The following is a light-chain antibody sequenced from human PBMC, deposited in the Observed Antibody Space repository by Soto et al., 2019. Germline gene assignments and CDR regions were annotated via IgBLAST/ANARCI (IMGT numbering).Light chain of an antibody. V-gene: IGKV1-39*01. J-gene: IGKJ1*01. CDR1: QNVNRY. CDR3: QQSYGIPQT. CDR2: AAS. Sequence: IQLTQSPSSLSASVGDRVTITCRTSQNVNRYLNWYQEQPGKAPKLLIYAASILQSGVPLRFSGSGSGTEFTLAISSLQPEDFTTYYCQQSYGIPQTFGHGTKVEIK.